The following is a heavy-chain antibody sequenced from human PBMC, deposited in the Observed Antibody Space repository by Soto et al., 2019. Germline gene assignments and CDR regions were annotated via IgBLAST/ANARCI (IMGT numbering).Heavy chain of an antibody. Sequence: SVPLSLTCTITGGSMLSYYWSWIRQPPGKGLEWIGYIYYSGVSNYNPPPKSRVTMSVDTSNNQFFLKLNSVTAADTAVYYCAREGTSSWSGDYGMDVWGQGTMVT. CDR3: AREGTSSWSGDYGMDV. CDR2: IYYSGVS. D-gene: IGHD6-13*01. CDR1: GGSMLSYY. V-gene: IGHV4-59*01. J-gene: IGHJ6*02.